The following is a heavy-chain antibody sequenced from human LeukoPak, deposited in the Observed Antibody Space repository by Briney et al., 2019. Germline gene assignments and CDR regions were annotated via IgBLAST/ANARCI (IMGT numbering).Heavy chain of an antibody. Sequence: SVKVSCKASGGTFSSYAISWVRQAPGQGLEWMGGIIPIFGTANYAQKFQGRVTITAGESTSTAYMELSSLRSEDTAVYYCARDTSNYGAFDIWGQGTMVTVSS. D-gene: IGHD4-11*01. J-gene: IGHJ3*02. CDR3: ARDTSNYGAFDI. CDR1: GGTFSSYA. V-gene: IGHV1-69*01. CDR2: IIPIFGTA.